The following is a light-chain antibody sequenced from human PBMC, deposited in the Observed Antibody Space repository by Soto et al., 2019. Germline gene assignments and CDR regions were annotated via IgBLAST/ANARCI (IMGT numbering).Light chain of an antibody. Sequence: SPATLSVSPGERATLSCRAGQGVTTNFAWYQQKSGQSPRLLIYDVSIRATGVPARFSATGSETDFTLTISGLQSEDSAVYFCQQYKNWPFSFGQGTRLEIK. V-gene: IGKV3-15*01. CDR2: DVS. CDR1: QGVTTN. CDR3: QQYKNWPFS. J-gene: IGKJ5*01.